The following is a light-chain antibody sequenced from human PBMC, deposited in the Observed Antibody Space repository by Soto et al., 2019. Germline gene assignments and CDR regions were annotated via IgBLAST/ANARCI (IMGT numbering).Light chain of an antibody. Sequence: DIQMTQSPSSLSASVGDRVTITCRASQTISHYLNWYRQQPGKAPKLLIYAASNLQSGVPSRFSGSGSGTEFTLTINSLHPEDFATYYCQKYNSAPPFGGGTKVEI. CDR3: QKYNSAPP. J-gene: IGKJ4*01. CDR2: AAS. V-gene: IGKV1-39*01. CDR1: QTISHY.